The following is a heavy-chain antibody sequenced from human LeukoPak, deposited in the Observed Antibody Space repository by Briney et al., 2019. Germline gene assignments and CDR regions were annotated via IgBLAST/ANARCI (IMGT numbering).Heavy chain of an antibody. D-gene: IGHD5-12*01. CDR2: INPNSGGT. J-gene: IGHJ4*02. Sequence: ASVKVSCKASGYTFTGYYMHWVRQAPGQGLEWMGRINPNSGGTNYAQKFQGRVTMTRDTSISTAYMELSRLRSDDTAVYYCARGLYSGYDSHNVDFDYWGQGTLVTVSS. CDR3: ARGLYSGYDSHNVDFDY. V-gene: IGHV1-2*06. CDR1: GYTFTGYY.